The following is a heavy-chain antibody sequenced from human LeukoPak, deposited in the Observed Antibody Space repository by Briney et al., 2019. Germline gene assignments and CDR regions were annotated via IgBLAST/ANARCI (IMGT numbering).Heavy chain of an antibody. CDR3: ARDRGTTYYDFWSGYYGGAEFDY. CDR1: GYTFTGYY. Sequence: ASVKVSCKASGYTFTGYYMHWVRQAPGQGLEWMGWISAYNGNTNYAQKLQGRVTMTTDTSTSTAYMELRSLRSDDTAVYYCARDRGTTYYDFWSGYYGGAEFDYWGQGTLVTVSS. CDR2: ISAYNGNT. J-gene: IGHJ4*02. D-gene: IGHD3-3*01. V-gene: IGHV1-18*04.